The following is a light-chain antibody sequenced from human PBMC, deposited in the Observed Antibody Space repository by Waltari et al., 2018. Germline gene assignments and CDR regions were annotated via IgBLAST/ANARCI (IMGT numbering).Light chain of an antibody. CDR2: KAN. CDR1: SGSLSTTSY. J-gene: IGLJ3*02. Sequence: QTVVIQEPSLSVSPGGTVTRTCALTSGSLSTTSYATWYQQTPGQAPRTLVYKANARSSGVPDRFSGSILGNTAALTITGAQADDESDYYCALYMGSGIWVFGGGTRLTVL. V-gene: IGLV8-61*01. CDR3: ALYMGSGIWV.